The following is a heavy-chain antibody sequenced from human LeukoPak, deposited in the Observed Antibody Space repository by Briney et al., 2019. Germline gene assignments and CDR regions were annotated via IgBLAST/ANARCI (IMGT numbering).Heavy chain of an antibody. CDR1: GFTFSSYA. V-gene: IGHV3-23*01. J-gene: IGHJ5*02. CDR3: AKSERFDP. CDR2: ISGSGDTT. Sequence: GGSLRLSCAASGFTFSSYAMNWVRQAPGKGLEWVSFISGSGDTTYYADSVKGRFTISRDNSKNTLYLQMNSLRAEDTAVYYCAKSERFDPWGQGTLVTVSS.